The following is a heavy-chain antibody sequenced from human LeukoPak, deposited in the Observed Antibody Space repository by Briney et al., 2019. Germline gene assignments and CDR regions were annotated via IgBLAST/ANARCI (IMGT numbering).Heavy chain of an antibody. CDR3: ARDAEVSSGYYPLDY. D-gene: IGHD3-22*01. CDR2: INSDGSST. CDR1: GFTFSSYW. J-gene: IGHJ4*02. V-gene: IGHV3-74*01. Sequence: GGSLRLSCAASGFTFSSYWMHWVRHAPGKGLVWVSRINSDGSSTSYADSVKGRFTISRDNAKNTLYLQMNSLRAEGTAVYYCARDAEVSSGYYPLDYWGQGTLVTVSS.